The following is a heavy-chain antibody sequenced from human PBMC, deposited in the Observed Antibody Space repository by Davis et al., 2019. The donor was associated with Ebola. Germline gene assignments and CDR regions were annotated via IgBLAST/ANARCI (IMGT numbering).Heavy chain of an antibody. Sequence: GTLSLTCTVSGYSINRGFSWGWVRQAPGKGLEWVSAISGSGGSTYYADSVKGRFTISRDNSKKTLYLQMNSLRAEDTAVYYCAKSGLSFGVVKYHYGMDVWGKGTTVTVSS. V-gene: IGHV3-23*01. CDR3: AKSGLSFGVVKYHYGMDV. D-gene: IGHD3-3*01. J-gene: IGHJ6*04. CDR1: GYSINRGFS. CDR2: ISGSGGST.